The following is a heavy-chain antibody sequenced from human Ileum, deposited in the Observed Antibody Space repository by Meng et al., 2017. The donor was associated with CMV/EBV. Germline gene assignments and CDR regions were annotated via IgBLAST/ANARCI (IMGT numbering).Heavy chain of an antibody. Sequence: SCPASGFTFSSHWMHWVRQAPGKGLVWVSRVNGDGSSTAYADSVKGRFTISRDNAKNILYLQMNSLRAEDTAVYYCVRLNTLTPFDYWGQGTLVTVSS. CDR2: VNGDGSST. CDR3: VRLNTLTPFDY. CDR1: GFTFSSHW. V-gene: IGHV3-74*01. D-gene: IGHD3-9*01. J-gene: IGHJ4*02.